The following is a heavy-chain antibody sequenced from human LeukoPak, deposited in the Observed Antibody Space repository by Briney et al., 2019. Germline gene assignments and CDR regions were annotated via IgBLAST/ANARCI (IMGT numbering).Heavy chain of an antibody. CDR1: GYTFTSYG. CDR2: ISAYNGNT. V-gene: IGHV1-18*01. CDR3: SRSPPIAAAAESFDY. D-gene: IGHD6-13*01. J-gene: IGHJ4*02. Sequence: ASVKVSCKASGYTFTSYGISWVRQAPGQGLEWMGWISAYNGNTNYAQKLQGRVTMTTDTSTSTAYMELRSLRSDDTAVYYCSRSPPIAAAAESFDYWGQGTLVTVSS.